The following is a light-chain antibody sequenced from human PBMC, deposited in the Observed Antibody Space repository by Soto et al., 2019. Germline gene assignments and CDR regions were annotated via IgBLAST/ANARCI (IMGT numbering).Light chain of an antibody. J-gene: IGKJ1*01. CDR1: QGISNF. Sequence: DIQMTQSPSSLSASVGDRVTITCRANQGISNFLAWYQQKPGQVPKLLMYAASTLHSGVPSRFSGSRSGTDFTLTISSLQPEDVATYYCQKYNSYPWTLGQGTKVDIK. V-gene: IGKV1-27*01. CDR3: QKYNSYPWT. CDR2: AAS.